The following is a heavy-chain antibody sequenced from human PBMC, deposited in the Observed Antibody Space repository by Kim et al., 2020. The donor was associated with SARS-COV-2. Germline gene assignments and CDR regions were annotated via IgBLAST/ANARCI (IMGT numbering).Heavy chain of an antibody. Sequence: SETLSLTCAVSGGSISSDNWWTWVRQSPGKGLEWIGEVYQSGSTNYNPSLKSRVTVSLDKSKNQFSLELSSVTAADTALYYCARAVSDYDVHSVAFDLWGQGTIVTVSS. CDR3: ARAVSDYDVHSVAFDL. J-gene: IGHJ3*01. CDR2: VYQSGST. CDR1: GGSISSDNW. V-gene: IGHV4-4*02. D-gene: IGHD4-17*01.